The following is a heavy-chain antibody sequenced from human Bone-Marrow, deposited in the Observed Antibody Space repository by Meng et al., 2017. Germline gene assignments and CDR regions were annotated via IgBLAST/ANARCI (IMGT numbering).Heavy chain of an antibody. CDR3: ARGPTTMAHDFDY. CDR1: CGFFSDVY. D-gene: IGHD4-11*01. J-gene: IGHJ4*02. V-gene: IGHV4-34*01. CDR2: INHSGST. Sequence: QVPLLRWGGGVLKPSETLSLTCVVSCGFFSDVYWSWFRQPPGKGLEWIGEINHSGSTNYNPSLESRATISVDTSQNNLSLKLSSVTAADSAVYYCARGPTTMAHDFDYWGQGTLVTVSS.